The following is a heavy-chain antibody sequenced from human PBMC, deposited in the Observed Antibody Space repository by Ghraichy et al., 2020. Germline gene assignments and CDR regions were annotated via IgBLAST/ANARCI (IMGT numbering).Heavy chain of an antibody. J-gene: IGHJ4*02. Sequence: GGSLRLSCAASGFTFSNTWMSWVRQAPGKGLEWIGRIKGKTDGGTTDYAAPVKGRFTISRDDSKNTLYLQLNSLKTEDTAVYYCTIESGPDYWGQGTLVTVSS. CDR3: TIESGPDY. V-gene: IGHV3-15*01. D-gene: IGHD5-12*01. CDR1: GFTFSNTW. CDR2: IKGKTDGGTT.